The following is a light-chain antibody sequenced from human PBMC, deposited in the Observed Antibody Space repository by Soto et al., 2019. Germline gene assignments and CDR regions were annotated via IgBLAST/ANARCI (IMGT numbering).Light chain of an antibody. CDR2: DAS. CDR3: QQYNNYWT. J-gene: IGKJ1*01. CDR1: QSVSTW. Sequence: DIQITQSPSTLSASVGDRVTITCRASQSVSTWLAWYQQKPGTAPKVLIYDASSLQSGVPSRFSGSGSGTEFTLTISSLQPDDFATYFCQQYNNYWTFGQGAKVDIK. V-gene: IGKV1-5*01.